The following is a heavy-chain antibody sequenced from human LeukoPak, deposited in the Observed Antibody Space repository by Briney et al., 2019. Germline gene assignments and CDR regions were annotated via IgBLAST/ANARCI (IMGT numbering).Heavy chain of an antibody. Sequence: GDSLKISCKGSGYTFTTYWIGWVRQMPGKGLEWMGTIYPGDSDTRYSPSFQGQVTISADKSISTAYLQWSSLKASDTAMYYCAKQSSGPSFDYWGQGTLVTVSS. CDR1: GYTFTTYW. CDR2: IYPGDSDT. CDR3: AKQSSGPSFDY. V-gene: IGHV5-51*01. J-gene: IGHJ4*02.